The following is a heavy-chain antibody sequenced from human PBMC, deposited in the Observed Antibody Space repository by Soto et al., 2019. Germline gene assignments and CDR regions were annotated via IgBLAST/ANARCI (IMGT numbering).Heavy chain of an antibody. V-gene: IGHV4-4*08. CDR2: IYASRAT. D-gene: IGHD2-8*01. Sequence: SETLSLTCTVSGGSIGSFYRSWIRQSPGGTLEWIGYIYASRATTYNPSLTSRVFISVDTSKNEFSLRLTSVTAADTAVYYCARSHYTYGLLIDYWGPGTLVTVSS. CDR1: GGSIGSFY. CDR3: ARSHYTYGLLIDY. J-gene: IGHJ4*02.